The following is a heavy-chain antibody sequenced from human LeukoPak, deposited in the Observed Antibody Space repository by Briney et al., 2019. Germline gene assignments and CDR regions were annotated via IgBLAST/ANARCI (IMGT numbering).Heavy chain of an antibody. J-gene: IGHJ4*02. CDR3: AREGLDTSDYYGSRLDY. D-gene: IGHD3-22*01. CDR1: GYTFTTYY. Sequence: ASVKVSCKASGYTFTTYYMHWVRQAPGQGLEWMGIINPSDGSTSYAQKFQDRVTMTRNTSTSTVYMELSSLRSEDTAVYYCAREGLDTSDYYGSRLDYWGPGTLVTASS. V-gene: IGHV1-46*01. CDR2: INPSDGST.